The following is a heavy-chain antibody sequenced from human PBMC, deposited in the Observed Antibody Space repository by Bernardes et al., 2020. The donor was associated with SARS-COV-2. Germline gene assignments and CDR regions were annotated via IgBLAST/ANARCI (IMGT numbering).Heavy chain of an antibody. Sequence: ASMKVSCKASGYTFTDNHMYWVRQAPGQGLESMGWINPNSGDTHYAQNFQGRVTMTRDTSISTAYMELSRLTYDDTAVFYCARELGIAAFDIWGQGTTVTVSS. J-gene: IGHJ3*02. CDR3: ARELGIAAFDI. CDR2: INPNSGDT. D-gene: IGHD6-13*01. CDR1: GYTFTDNH. V-gene: IGHV1-2*02.